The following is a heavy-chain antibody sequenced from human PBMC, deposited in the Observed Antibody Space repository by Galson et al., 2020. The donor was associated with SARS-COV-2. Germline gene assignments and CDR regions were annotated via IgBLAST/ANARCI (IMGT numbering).Heavy chain of an antibody. CDR1: GGSTNSYY. J-gene: IGHJ4*02. Sequence: SETLSLTCNVSGGSTNSYYWIWIRQSPSTGLEWIGDIYFSGSTHYNPSLKSRVTISLDKSKNQFSLKMSSVTAADTAVYFCARGIAGRLDFFDSWGQGTLVTVSS. V-gene: IGHV4-4*08. CDR2: IYFSGST. D-gene: IGHD6-6*01. CDR3: ARGIAGRLDFFDS.